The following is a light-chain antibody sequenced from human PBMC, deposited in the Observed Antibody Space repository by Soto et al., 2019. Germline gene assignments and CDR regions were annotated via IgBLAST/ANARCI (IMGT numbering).Light chain of an antibody. Sequence: QAVVTQEPSFSVSPGGTITLTCGLSSGSVSTAYYPTWYQQTPGQAPRTLIYSTNTRSSGAPSRFSGSILGNKAALTIAGAQAEDESDYYCVLYMGSGIGVFGGGTKLTVL. J-gene: IGLJ3*02. CDR2: STN. CDR3: VLYMGSGIGV. CDR1: SGSVSTAYY. V-gene: IGLV8-61*01.